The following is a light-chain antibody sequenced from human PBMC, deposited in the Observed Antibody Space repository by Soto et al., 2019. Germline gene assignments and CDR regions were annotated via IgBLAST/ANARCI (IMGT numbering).Light chain of an antibody. J-gene: IGLJ1*01. CDR3: TSYTGSAPFYV. CDR2: DVN. CDR1: TTDVDGYDY. V-gene: IGLV2-14*03. Sequence: QSVLTQPASVSGCPGQSITISCTGATTDVDGYDYVSWYQQHPGQAPKLMIFDVNNRPSGVSGRFSGSKSGDTASLTISGLQAEDDGDYYSTSYTGSAPFYVFGSGTKVTVL.